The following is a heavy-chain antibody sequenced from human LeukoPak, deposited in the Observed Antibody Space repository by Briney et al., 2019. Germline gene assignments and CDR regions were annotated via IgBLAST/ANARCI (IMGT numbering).Heavy chain of an antibody. CDR1: GGSISSYY. Sequence: SETLSLTCTVSGGSISSYYWSWIRQPPGKGLEGIGYIYYSGSTNYNPSLKSRVTISVDTSKNQFSLKLSSVTAADTAVYYCARTGGYYYAYAFDIWGQGTMVTVSS. J-gene: IGHJ3*02. CDR3: ARTGGYYYAYAFDI. V-gene: IGHV4-59*01. CDR2: IYYSGST. D-gene: IGHD3-22*01.